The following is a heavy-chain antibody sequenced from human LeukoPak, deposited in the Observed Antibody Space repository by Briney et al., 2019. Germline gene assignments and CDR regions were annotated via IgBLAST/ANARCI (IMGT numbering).Heavy chain of an antibody. V-gene: IGHV4-59*01. CDR3: ARAKTYYDILAPYYYYYMDV. CDR1: GGSISSYY. J-gene: IGHJ6*03. CDR2: IYYSGST. Sequence: SETLSLTCTVSGGSISSYYWSWIRQPPGKGLEWIGYIYYSGSTNYNPSLKRRVTISVDTSKNQFSLKLSSVTAADTAVYYCARAKTYYDILAPYYYYYMDVWGKGTTVTVSS. D-gene: IGHD3-9*01.